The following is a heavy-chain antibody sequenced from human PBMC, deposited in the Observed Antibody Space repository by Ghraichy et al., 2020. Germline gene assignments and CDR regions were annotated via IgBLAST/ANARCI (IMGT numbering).Heavy chain of an antibody. CDR3: ARRPTYSGFGTCFDY. CDR1: GITFSNYA. D-gene: IGHD3-10*01. CDR2: IDGAGEKT. V-gene: IGHV3-23*01. Sequence: GGSLRLSCAASGITFSNYAMSWVRQIPGKGLEWVSTIDGAGEKTYHADSVKGRFTISRDNSMNTLFLQMNNLRAEDTARYYCARRPTYSGFGTCFDYWGQGTLVTVSS. J-gene: IGHJ4*02.